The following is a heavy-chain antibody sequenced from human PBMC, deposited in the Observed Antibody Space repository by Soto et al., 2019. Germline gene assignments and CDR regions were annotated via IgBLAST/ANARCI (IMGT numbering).Heavy chain of an antibody. CDR2: ISYDGSNK. CDR1: GFTFSSYA. V-gene: IGHV3-30-3*01. CDR3: ARDRCVVVPAAMPDCYYYGMDV. D-gene: IGHD2-2*01. Sequence: SLRLSCAASGFTFSSYATHWVRQAPGKGLEWVAVISYDGSNKYYADSVKGRFTISRDNSKNTLYLQMNSLRAEDTAVYYCARDRCVVVPAAMPDCYYYGMDVWGQGTTVTVSS. J-gene: IGHJ6*02.